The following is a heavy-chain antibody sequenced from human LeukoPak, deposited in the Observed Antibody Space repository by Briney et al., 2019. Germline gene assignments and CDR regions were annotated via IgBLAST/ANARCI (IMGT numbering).Heavy chain of an antibody. CDR3: ASGYGDSTHAFDI. CDR1: GYTFTNYY. CDR2: INPSGGST. J-gene: IGHJ3*02. D-gene: IGHD4-17*01. V-gene: IGHV1-46*01. Sequence: ASVKVSCKASGYTFTNYYIHWVRQAPGQGLEWMGIINPSGGSTRYAQKFQGRVTMTRDTSTSTVYMELSSLRSEDTAVYYCASGYGDSTHAFDIWGQGTMVTVSS.